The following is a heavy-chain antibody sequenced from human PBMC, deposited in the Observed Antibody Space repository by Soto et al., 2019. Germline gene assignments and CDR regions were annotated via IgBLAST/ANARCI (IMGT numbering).Heavy chain of an antibody. V-gene: IGHV4-59*01. J-gene: IGHJ4*02. CDR2: IYYSGST. D-gene: IGHD3-10*01. CDR1: GGSISSYY. CDR3: ATAEGAMVRRANDYYFDY. Sequence: SETLSLTCTVSGGSISSYYWSWIRQPPGKGLEWIGYIYYSGSTNYNPSLKSRVTISVDTSKNQFSLKLSSVTAADTAVYYCATAEGAMVRRANDYYFDYWGQGPLVTVSS.